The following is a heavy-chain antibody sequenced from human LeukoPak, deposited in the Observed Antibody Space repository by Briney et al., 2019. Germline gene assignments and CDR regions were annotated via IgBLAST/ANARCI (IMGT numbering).Heavy chain of an antibody. Sequence: SETLSLTCAVYGGSFSGYYWSWIRQPPGKGLEWIGEINHSGSTNYNPSLKSRVTISVDTSKNQFSLNLSSVTAADTALYFCVRGPDTTVSGGWFDPWGQGTLVTVSS. CDR2: INHSGST. J-gene: IGHJ5*02. CDR1: GGSFSGYY. V-gene: IGHV4-34*01. CDR3: VRGPDTTVSGGWFDP. D-gene: IGHD4-17*01.